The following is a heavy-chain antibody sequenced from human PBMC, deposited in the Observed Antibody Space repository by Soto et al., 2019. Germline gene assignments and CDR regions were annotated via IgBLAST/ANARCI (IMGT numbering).Heavy chain of an antibody. CDR3: ARIPTKSYQPYGADV. CDR1: SASSNYYY. Sequence: SETLSLTCTVSSASSNYYYWSWIRQPPGKGLEWIGYIYSNGSTNYNPSLKSRVTISLHTSKTQFSLKLTSVTAADTAVYYCARIPTKSYQPYGADVWGQGTTVTAP. CDR2: IYSNGST. D-gene: IGHD2-2*01. J-gene: IGHJ6*02. V-gene: IGHV4-59*01.